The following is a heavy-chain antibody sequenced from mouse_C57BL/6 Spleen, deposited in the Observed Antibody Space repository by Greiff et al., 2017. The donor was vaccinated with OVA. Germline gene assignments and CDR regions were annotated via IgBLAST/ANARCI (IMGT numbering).Heavy chain of an antibody. V-gene: IGHV5-17*01. J-gene: IGHJ2*01. CDR1: GFTFSDYG. Sequence: EVQLMESGGGLVKPGGSLKLSCAASGFTFSDYGMHWVRQAPEKGLEWVAYISSGSSTIYYADTVKGRFTISRDNDKNTLFLQMTSLRSEDTAMYYCARDSSGYEDYWGQGTTLTVSS. CDR2: ISSGSSTI. D-gene: IGHD3-2*02. CDR3: ARDSSGYEDY.